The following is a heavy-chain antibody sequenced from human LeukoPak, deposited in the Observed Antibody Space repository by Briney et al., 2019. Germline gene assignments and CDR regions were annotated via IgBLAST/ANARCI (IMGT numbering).Heavy chain of an antibody. CDR2: INSDGSST. J-gene: IGHJ4*02. CDR3: ARALGSVADF. V-gene: IGHV3-74*01. Sequence: GGSLRLSCAASGFTFSSSWTHWVRQPPGKGLVWVSRINSDGSSTTYADSVKGRFTISRDNAKNTLYLHMNSLRAEDTAIYYCARALGSVADFWGQGTMVTVSS. D-gene: IGHD6-6*01. CDR1: GFTFSSSW.